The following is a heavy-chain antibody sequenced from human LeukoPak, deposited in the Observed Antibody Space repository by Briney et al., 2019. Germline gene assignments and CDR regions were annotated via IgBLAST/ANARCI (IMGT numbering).Heavy chain of an antibody. CDR3: AAIRYCSGGSCSEL. V-gene: IGHV1-18*01. CDR2: ISAYNGNT. Sequence: GASVKVSCKASGYTFTSYGISWVRQAPGQGLEWMGWISAYNGNTNYAQKPQGRVTMTTDTSTSTAYMELRSLRSDDTAVYYCAAIRYCSGGSCSELWGQGTLVTVSS. J-gene: IGHJ4*02. CDR1: GYTFTSYG. D-gene: IGHD2-15*01.